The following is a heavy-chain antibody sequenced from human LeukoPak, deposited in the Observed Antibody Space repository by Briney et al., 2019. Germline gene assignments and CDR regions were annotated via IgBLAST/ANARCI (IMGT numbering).Heavy chain of an antibody. CDR1: GYTFTSYY. CDR3: ARVPVQGDRFDP. J-gene: IGHJ5*02. CDR2: INPSGGST. Sequence: AASVKVSCKASGYTFTSYYMHWVRQAPGQGLEWMGIINPSGGSTSYAQKFQGRVTMTRDMSTSTVYMELSSLRSEDTAVYCCARVPVQGDRFDPWGQGTLVTVSS. V-gene: IGHV1-46*01. D-gene: IGHD3-10*01.